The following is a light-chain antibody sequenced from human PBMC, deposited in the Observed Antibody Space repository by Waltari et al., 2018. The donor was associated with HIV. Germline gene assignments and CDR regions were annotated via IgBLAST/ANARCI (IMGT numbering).Light chain of an antibody. V-gene: IGLV2-23*02. Sequence: QSALTQPASVSGSPGQSITISCTGTRSAFETYNLVSWYQQHPGKAPKLLRYEVMKRPSGVSTRFSGSMSANTASLTISGLQAEDEADYYCCSYVGGDTWVFGGGTKLTVL. J-gene: IGLJ3*02. CDR1: RSAFETYNL. CDR2: EVM. CDR3: CSYVGGDTWV.